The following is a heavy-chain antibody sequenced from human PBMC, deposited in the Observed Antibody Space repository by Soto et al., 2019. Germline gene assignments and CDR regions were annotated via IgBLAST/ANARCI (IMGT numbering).Heavy chain of an antibody. CDR1: GGSISSGDYS. D-gene: IGHD3-3*01. Sequence: QVQLQESGPGLVKPSQTLSLTCTVSGGSISSGDYSWGWIRQHPGKGLGWIGYIYYSGSTYYNPSLKSRVTISVDTSKNQFSLKLSSVTAADTAVYYCARWWSGSRQGFDPWGQGTLVTVSS. CDR3: ARWWSGSRQGFDP. J-gene: IGHJ5*02. CDR2: IYYSGST. V-gene: IGHV4-31*03.